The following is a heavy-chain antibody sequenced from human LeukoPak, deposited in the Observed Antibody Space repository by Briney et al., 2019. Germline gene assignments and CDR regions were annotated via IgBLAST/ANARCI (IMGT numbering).Heavy chain of an antibody. J-gene: IGHJ3*02. V-gene: IGHV3-23*01. D-gene: IGHD6-6*01. CDR3: AKAPSSIAARTPDAFDI. CDR2: ISGSGGST. CDR1: GFTFSSYA. Sequence: PGGSLRLSCAVSGFTFSSYAMSWVRQAPGKGLEWVSAISGSGGSTYYADSVKGRFTISRDNSKNTLYLQMNSLRAEDTAVYYCAKAPSSIAARTPDAFDIWGQGTMVTVSS.